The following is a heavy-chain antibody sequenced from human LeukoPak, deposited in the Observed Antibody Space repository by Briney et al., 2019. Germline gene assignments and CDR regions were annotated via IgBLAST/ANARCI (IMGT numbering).Heavy chain of an antibody. D-gene: IGHD6-13*01. Sequence: ASVKVSCKASGYTFTGYYMHWVRQAPGQGLEWMGWINPNSGGTNYAQKFQGRVTMTRDTSISTAYMELSRLRSDDTAVYYCARVPRIAAAGSYFDYWAREPWSPSPQ. CDR2: INPNSGGT. J-gene: IGHJ4*02. CDR1: GYTFTGYY. CDR3: ARVPRIAAAGSYFDY. V-gene: IGHV1-2*02.